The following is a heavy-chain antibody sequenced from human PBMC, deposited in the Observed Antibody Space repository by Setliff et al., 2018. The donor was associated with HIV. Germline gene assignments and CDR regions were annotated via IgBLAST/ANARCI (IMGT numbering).Heavy chain of an antibody. CDR2: FTGGYA. D-gene: IGHD6-19*01. V-gene: IGHV3-23*01. CDR3: AKDVSVRGSGFKGASDL. J-gene: IGHJ3*01. Sequence: GGSLRLSCAASGFTFGSYWMSWVRQAPGMGFEWVSSFTGGYAHYADSVKGRFSISRDNFKNILYLQMNSLRVDDTAIYYCAKDVSVRGSGFKGASDLWGQGTRVTVSS. CDR1: GFTFGSYW.